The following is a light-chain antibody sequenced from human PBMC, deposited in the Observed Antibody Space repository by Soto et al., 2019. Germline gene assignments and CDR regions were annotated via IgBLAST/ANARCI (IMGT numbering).Light chain of an antibody. V-gene: IGLV2-11*01. CDR3: CSYAGRYTYV. CDR2: DVS. CDR1: SSNIGADYD. Sequence: QSVLTQPPSVSGAPGQRVTISCTGSSSNIGADYDVHWYQQHPGKAPKVMIYDVSKRPSGVPDRFSGSKSGNTASLTISGLQSEDEADYYCCSYAGRYTYVFGTGTKVTVL. J-gene: IGLJ1*01.